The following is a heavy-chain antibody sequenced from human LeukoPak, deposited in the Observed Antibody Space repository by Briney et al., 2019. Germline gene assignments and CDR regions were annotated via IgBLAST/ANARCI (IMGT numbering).Heavy chain of an antibody. CDR2: ISYDESNK. CDR1: GFTFSSYG. D-gene: IGHD3-22*01. J-gene: IGHJ4*02. CDR3: AKGYYDSSGFDY. V-gene: IGHV3-30*18. Sequence: PGGSLRLSCAASGFTFSSYGMHWVRQAPGKGLEWVAVISYDESNKYYADSVKGRFTISRDNSKNTLYLQMNSLRAEDTAVYYCAKGYYDSSGFDYWGQGTLVTVSS.